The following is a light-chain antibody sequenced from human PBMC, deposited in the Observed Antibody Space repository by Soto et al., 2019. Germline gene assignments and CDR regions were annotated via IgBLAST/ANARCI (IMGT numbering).Light chain of an antibody. CDR2: DAS. CDR1: QSVTDF. CDR3: QQYNNWPLA. V-gene: IGKV3D-15*01. J-gene: IGKJ4*01. Sequence: PGDRATLSCRASQSVTDFLAWYQQKPGQAPRLLIYDASNRATGIPARFSGSGSGTDFTLTISSLQSEDFAVYYCQQYNNWPLAFGGGTKVEIK.